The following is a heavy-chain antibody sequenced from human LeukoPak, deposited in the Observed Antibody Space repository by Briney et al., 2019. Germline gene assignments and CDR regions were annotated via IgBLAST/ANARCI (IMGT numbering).Heavy chain of an antibody. Sequence: GGSLRLSCAASGFIFSSYAMSWVRQAPGKGLEWVSTISGSGGSTYYADSVKGRFTISRDNSKNTVYLQMNSLRAEDTAVYFCAKDRPCINDVCHGDFDYWGQGTLVTVSS. J-gene: IGHJ4*02. D-gene: IGHD2-8*01. V-gene: IGHV3-23*01. CDR2: ISGSGGST. CDR3: AKDRPCINDVCHGDFDY. CDR1: GFIFSSYA.